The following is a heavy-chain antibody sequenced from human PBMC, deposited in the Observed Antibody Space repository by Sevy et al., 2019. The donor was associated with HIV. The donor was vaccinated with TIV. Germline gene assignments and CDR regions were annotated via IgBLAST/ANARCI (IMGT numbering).Heavy chain of an antibody. V-gene: IGHV3-23*01. D-gene: IGHD3-3*01. CDR2: ISGGGTST. Sequence: GGSLRLSCAASGFSFSTYAMTWVRQAPGKGLEWVSGISGGGTSTYYTDSMKGRFTISRDNSKNTVYLQMNNLRAEDTAVYYCGKVSIFGVGGFYDYWGQGTLVTVSS. CDR3: GKVSIFGVGGFYDY. CDR1: GFSFSTYA. J-gene: IGHJ4*02.